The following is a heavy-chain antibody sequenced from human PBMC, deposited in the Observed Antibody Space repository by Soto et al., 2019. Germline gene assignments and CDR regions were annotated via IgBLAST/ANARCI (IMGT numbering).Heavy chain of an antibody. CDR3: ARLGYPLGYYYGMDV. J-gene: IGHJ6*02. CDR1: GGTFSSYA. CDR2: IIPIFGTA. V-gene: IGHV1-69*13. Sequence: SVKVSCKASGGTFSSYAISWVRQVPGQGLEWMGGIIPIFGTANYAQKFQGRVTITADESTSTAYMELSSLRSEDTAVYYCARLGYPLGYYYGMDVWGQGTTVTVSS. D-gene: IGHD5-18*01.